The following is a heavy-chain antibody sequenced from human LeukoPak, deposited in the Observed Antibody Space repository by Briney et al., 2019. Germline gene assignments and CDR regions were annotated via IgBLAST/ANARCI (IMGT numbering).Heavy chain of an antibody. Sequence: VASVKVSCKASGGTFSSYAISWVRQAPGQGLEWMGGIIPIFGTADYAQKFQGRVTTTADESTRTAYMELSSLRSDDTAVYYCASGSSGYKVPTWGQGTLVTVSS. J-gene: IGHJ5*02. CDR3: ASGSSGYKVPT. V-gene: IGHV1-69*13. D-gene: IGHD3-22*01. CDR1: GGTFSSYA. CDR2: IIPIFGTA.